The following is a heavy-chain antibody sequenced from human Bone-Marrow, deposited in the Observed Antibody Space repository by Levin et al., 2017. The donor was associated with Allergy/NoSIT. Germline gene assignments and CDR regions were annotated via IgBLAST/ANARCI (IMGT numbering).Heavy chain of an antibody. D-gene: IGHD6-13*01. Sequence: ASVKVSCAASGFTFSSYSMNWVRQAPGKGLEWVSSISSSSSYIYYADSVKGRFTISRDNAKNSLYLQMNSLRAEDTAVYYCARVKIIAAAGSYYYYGMDVWGQGTTVTVSS. CDR1: GFTFSSYS. V-gene: IGHV3-21*01. J-gene: IGHJ6*02. CDR2: ISSSSSYI. CDR3: ARVKIIAAAGSYYYYGMDV.